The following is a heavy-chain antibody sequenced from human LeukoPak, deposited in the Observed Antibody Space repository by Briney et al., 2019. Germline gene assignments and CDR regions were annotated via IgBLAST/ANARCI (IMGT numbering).Heavy chain of an antibody. CDR1: GFTFSSYA. Sequence: GGSLRLSCAASGFTFSSYAMSWVRQAPGKGLEWVSAIRGSGGITYYADSVKGRFTISRDKSKNTLYLQMNSLRAEDTAVYYCAKAPRDYDFWSGYDYYYYMDVWGKGTTVTVSS. J-gene: IGHJ6*03. CDR3: AKAPRDYDFWSGYDYYYYMDV. D-gene: IGHD3-3*01. CDR2: IRGSGGIT. V-gene: IGHV3-23*01.